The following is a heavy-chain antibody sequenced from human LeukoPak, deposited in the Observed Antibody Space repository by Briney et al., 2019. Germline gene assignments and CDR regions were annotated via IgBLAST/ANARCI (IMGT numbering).Heavy chain of an antibody. V-gene: IGHV4-61*02. J-gene: IGHJ5*02. CDR3: GRNSGSYYTTWFDP. CDR1: GGSISSGSFY. D-gene: IGHD1-26*01. Sequence: SETLSLTCTVSGGSISSGSFYWSWIRQPAGKGLEWIGRIYTSGSTNYNPSLKSRVTISIDTSQNQFSLKLSSVTAADTAVYYCGRNSGSYYTTWFDPWGQGTLVTVSS. CDR2: IYTSGST.